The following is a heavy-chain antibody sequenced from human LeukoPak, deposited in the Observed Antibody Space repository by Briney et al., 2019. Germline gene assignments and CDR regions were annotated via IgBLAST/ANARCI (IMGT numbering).Heavy chain of an antibody. CDR2: IHCDGSST. CDR3: AREVLLYDFWSGYFFDY. CDR1: GYPFSSYW. J-gene: IGHJ4*02. Sequence: PGGSLRLSCAASGYPFSSYWMHWVRHAPAKGLVWVSRIHCDGSSTIYADSVKDRFTISRDNAKHTLYLQMNSLRAEDTAVYYCAREVLLYDFWSGYFFDYWGQGTLVTVSS. D-gene: IGHD3-3*01. V-gene: IGHV3-74*01.